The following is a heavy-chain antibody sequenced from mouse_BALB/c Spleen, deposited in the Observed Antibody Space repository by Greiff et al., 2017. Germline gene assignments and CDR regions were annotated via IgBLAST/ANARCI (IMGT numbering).Heavy chain of an antibody. Sequence: EVQGVESGGGLVKPGGSLKLSCAASGFTFSSYAMSWVRQTPEKRLEWVASISSGGSTYYPDSVKGRFTISRDNARNILYLQMSSLRSEDTAMYYCARGGGSSFPFYAMDYWGQGTSVTVSS. CDR3: ARGGGSSFPFYAMDY. CDR1: GFTFSSYA. D-gene: IGHD1-1*01. CDR2: ISSGGST. J-gene: IGHJ4*01. V-gene: IGHV5-6-5*01.